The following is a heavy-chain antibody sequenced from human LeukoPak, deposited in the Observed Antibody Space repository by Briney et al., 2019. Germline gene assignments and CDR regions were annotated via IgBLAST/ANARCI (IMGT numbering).Heavy chain of an antibody. CDR2: IIPILGIA. D-gene: IGHD6-19*01. J-gene: IGHJ4*02. CDR3: ARAISSGWYDL. CDR1: GGTFSSYA. Sequence: WASVKVSCKASGGTFSSYAISWVRQAPGQGLEWMGRIIPILGIANYAQKFQGRVTITADKSTSTAYMELSSLRSEDTAVYYCARAISSGWYDLWGQGTLVTVSS. V-gene: IGHV1-69*04.